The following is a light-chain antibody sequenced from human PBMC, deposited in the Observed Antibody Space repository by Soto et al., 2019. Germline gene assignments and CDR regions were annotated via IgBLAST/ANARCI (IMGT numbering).Light chain of an antibody. Sequence: QSALTQPASVSGSPGQSITISCTGTSSDVGGYKYVSWYQQHPDKAPKLIIFEVSNRPSGISSRFSGSTSGNTASLTISGLQAEDEDDYYCASYTSSSTTVIFGRGTKLTVL. CDR3: ASYTSSSTTVI. CDR2: EVS. CDR1: SSDVGGYKY. V-gene: IGLV2-14*01. J-gene: IGLJ2*01.